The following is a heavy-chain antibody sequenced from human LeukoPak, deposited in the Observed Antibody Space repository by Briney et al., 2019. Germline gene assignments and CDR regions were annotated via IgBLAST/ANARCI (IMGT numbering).Heavy chain of an antibody. CDR3: AKDQNRDSSSFLGY. D-gene: IGHD6-13*01. V-gene: IGHV3-23*01. CDR2: ISGSGGST. Sequence: PGGSLRLSCAASGFTFSSYSMNWVRQAPGKGLEWVSAISGSGGSTYYADSVKGRFTISRDNSKNTLHLQMNSLRAEDTAVYYCAKDQNRDSSSFLGYWGQGTLVTVSS. J-gene: IGHJ4*02. CDR1: GFTFSSYS.